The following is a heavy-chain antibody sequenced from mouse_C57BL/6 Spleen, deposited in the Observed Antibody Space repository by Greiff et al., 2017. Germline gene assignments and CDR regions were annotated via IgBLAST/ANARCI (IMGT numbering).Heavy chain of an antibody. D-gene: IGHD1-1*01. V-gene: IGHV1-20*01. Sequence: EVQLQQSGPELVKPGASVKISCKASGYSFTGYFMNWVMQSHGKSLEWIGRINPYNGDTFYNQKFKGKATLTVDKSSSTAHMELRSLTSEDSAVYYCARSGYYGLATGFAYWGQGTLVTVSA. CDR3: ARSGYYGLATGFAY. CDR2: INPYNGDT. J-gene: IGHJ3*01. CDR1: GYSFTGYF.